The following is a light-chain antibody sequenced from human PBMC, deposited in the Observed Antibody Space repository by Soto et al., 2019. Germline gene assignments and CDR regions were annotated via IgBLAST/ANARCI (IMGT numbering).Light chain of an antibody. CDR2: DAS. J-gene: IGKJ5*01. CDR3: QQLNSYPQT. V-gene: IGKV1-33*01. CDR1: QDINIY. Sequence: DIEMTQSPSSLVASLGDRVTITCQATQDINIYLNWYQQKPGKAPNLLIYDASNLEIGVPSRFSGSGSGTDFTLTISSLQPEDSATYFCQQLNSYPQTFGQGTRLEIK.